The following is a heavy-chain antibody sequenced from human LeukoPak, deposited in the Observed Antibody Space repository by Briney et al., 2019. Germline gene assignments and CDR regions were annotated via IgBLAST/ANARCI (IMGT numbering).Heavy chain of an antibody. CDR2: IRYDGSDK. Sequence: GGSLRLSCAASGFSFSNYGMHWVRQAPGKGLEWVAFIRYDGSDKYYADSVKGRFTISRDNAKNSLFLQMNSLRAEDTAVYYCVREFGLGVILDWGQGTLVTVSS. CDR3: VREFGLGVILD. V-gene: IGHV3-30*02. J-gene: IGHJ4*02. CDR1: GFSFSNYG. D-gene: IGHD3/OR15-3a*01.